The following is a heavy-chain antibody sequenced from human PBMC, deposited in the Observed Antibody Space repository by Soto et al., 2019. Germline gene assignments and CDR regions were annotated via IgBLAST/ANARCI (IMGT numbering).Heavy chain of an antibody. D-gene: IGHD2-15*01. Sequence: VPPRAIWGSFTRPATSLVRQAPGQGLEWMGVIIPIFGTANYAQKFQGRVTITADESTSTAYMELSSLRSEDTAVYYCARGSGGILTFDDWGQGTLVTV. V-gene: IGHV1-69*01. CDR1: WGSFTRPA. CDR3: ARGSGGILTFDD. CDR2: IIPIFGTA. J-gene: IGHJ4*02.